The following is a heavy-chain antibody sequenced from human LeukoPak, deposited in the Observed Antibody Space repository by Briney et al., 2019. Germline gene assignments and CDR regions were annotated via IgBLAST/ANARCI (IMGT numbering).Heavy chain of an antibody. Sequence: GGSLRLSCAASGFTFSSYAMSWVRQAPGKGLEWASAISGSGGSTYYADSVKGRFTISRDNSKKTLYLQMNSLRAEDTAVYCCAKDLGNIVATMYYFDYWGQGTLVTVSS. CDR1: GFTFSSYA. CDR3: AKDLGNIVATMYYFDY. CDR2: ISGSGGST. V-gene: IGHV3-23*01. D-gene: IGHD5-12*01. J-gene: IGHJ4*02.